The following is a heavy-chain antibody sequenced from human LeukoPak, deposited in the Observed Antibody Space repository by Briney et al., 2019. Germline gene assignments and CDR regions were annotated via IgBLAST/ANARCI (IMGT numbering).Heavy chain of an antibody. D-gene: IGHD3-22*01. V-gene: IGHV3-15*01. J-gene: IGHJ4*02. CDR2: IKRKTDGGTA. CDR3: TTDWYYYHSSGYYPIF. CDR1: GFPFSDVW. Sequence: GGSLRLACAAPGFPFSDVWMSWVRQAPGKGLEWVGRIKRKTDGGTADYAAPVKGRFTFSRDDSKNTLSLQMNSLKTEDTAVYYCTTDWYYYHSSGYYPIFWGQGTLVTVSS.